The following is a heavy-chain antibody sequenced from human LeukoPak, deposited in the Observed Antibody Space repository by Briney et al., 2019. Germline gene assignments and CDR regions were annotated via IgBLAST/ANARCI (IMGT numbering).Heavy chain of an antibody. CDR2: ISGSGGST. J-gene: IGHJ4*02. V-gene: IGHV3-23*01. Sequence: GGSLRLSCVASGFTFSSYAMSWVRQAPGKGLEWVSAISGSGGSTYYADSVKGRFTISRDNSKNTLYLQMNSLRAEDTAVYYCAKAGYSRDYGDYDYFDYWGQGTLVTVSS. D-gene: IGHD4-17*01. CDR1: GFTFSSYA. CDR3: AKAGYSRDYGDYDYFDY.